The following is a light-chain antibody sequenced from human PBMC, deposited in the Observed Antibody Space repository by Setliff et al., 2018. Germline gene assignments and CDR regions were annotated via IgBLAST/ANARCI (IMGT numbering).Light chain of an antibody. V-gene: IGLV7-46*01. CDR3: SLAYTGAGV. CDR1: AGAVTSGHY. CDR2: DVS. J-gene: IGLJ2*01. Sequence: QAVVTQEPSLTVSPGGTVTLTCASSAGAVTSGHYPYWFLQKPGQAPRTLIYDVSKKHSWTPARFSGSLLGGKAALTLSGAQPEDDAEYYCSLAYTGAGVFGGGTKGTVL.